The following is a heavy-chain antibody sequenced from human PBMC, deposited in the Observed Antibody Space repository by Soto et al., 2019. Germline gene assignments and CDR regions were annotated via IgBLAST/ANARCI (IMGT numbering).Heavy chain of an antibody. CDR2: IYYSGST. Sequence: SETLSLTCTVSGGSISSYYWSWIRQPPGKGLEWIGYIYYSGSTNYNPSLKSRVTISVDTSKNQFSLKLSFVTAADTAVYYCARAVRGYYYGMDVWGQGTTVTVSS. CDR1: GGSISSYY. V-gene: IGHV4-59*01. J-gene: IGHJ6*02. CDR3: ARAVRGYYYGMDV. D-gene: IGHD1-1*01.